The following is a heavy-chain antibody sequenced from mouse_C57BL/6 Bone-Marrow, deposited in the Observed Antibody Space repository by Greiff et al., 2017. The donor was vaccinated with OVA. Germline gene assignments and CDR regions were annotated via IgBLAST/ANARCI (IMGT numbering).Heavy chain of an antibody. J-gene: IGHJ3*01. CDR2: IRHKANGYTT. Sequence: EVMLVESGGGLVQPGGSLSLSCAASGFTFTDYYMSWVRQPPGKALEWLGFIRHKANGYTTEYSASVKGRFTISRDNSQSILYLQMNALRAEDSATYYCARYDSSAWFAYWGQGTLVTVSA. CDR1: GFTFTDYY. D-gene: IGHD3-2*02. CDR3: ARYDSSAWFAY. V-gene: IGHV7-3*01.